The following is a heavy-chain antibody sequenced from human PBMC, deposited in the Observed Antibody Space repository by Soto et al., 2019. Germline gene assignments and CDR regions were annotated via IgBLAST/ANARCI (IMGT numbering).Heavy chain of an antibody. CDR2: IYSGGST. J-gene: IGHJ3*02. Sequence: EVQLVESGGGLVQPGGSLRLSCAASGFTVSSNYMSWVRQAPGKGLEWVSIIYSGGSTYYADSVKGRFAISRHTSKNTVDPQMNSLRAEDTAVYYCARGSSGYGYDAFDMWGQGTMVTVSS. D-gene: IGHD5-12*01. CDR3: ARGSSGYGYDAFDM. V-gene: IGHV3-53*04. CDR1: GFTVSSNY.